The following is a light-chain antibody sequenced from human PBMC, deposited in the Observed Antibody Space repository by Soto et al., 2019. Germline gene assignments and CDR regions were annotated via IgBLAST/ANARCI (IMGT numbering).Light chain of an antibody. CDR3: SSYTSSNTPYV. V-gene: IGLV2-14*01. CDR1: SSDVGAYHF. J-gene: IGLJ1*01. Sequence: QSALTQPGSVSGSPGQSITSSCTGSSSDVGAYHFVSWYQHHPGKAPKLILYEVTARPSGVSSRFSGSKSGNTASLPISGLQADDEANYYCSSYTSSNTPYVFGTGTKVTVL. CDR2: EVT.